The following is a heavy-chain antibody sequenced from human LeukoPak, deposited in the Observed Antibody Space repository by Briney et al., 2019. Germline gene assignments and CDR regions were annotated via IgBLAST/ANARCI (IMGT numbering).Heavy chain of an antibody. CDR2: ISGSGDSS. V-gene: IGHV3-23*01. D-gene: IGHD2-15*01. CDR3: AKGRCTDGRCSGFDC. CDR1: GFTFSNYA. Sequence: PGGSLRLSCAASGFTFSNYAMSWVCQAPGKGLEWVSTISGSGDSSYYVDSVKGRFTISRDSSKSTLYLQMNSLRAEDTAIYYCAKGRCTDGRCSGFDCWGQGTLVTVSS. J-gene: IGHJ4*02.